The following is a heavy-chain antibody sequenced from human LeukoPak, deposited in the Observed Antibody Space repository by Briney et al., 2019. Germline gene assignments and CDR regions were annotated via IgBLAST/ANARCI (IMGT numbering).Heavy chain of an antibody. Sequence: RTGGFLRLSCAASGFTFSTYSMSWVHQAPGKGLEWVSSLSKSRTYVYYAASVKGRFTISRDNAKHSLFLEMNSLRAEDTAVYYCARDREASDDFNWFDPWGQGTLVTVSS. CDR2: LSKSRTYV. D-gene: IGHD3/OR15-3a*01. V-gene: IGHV3-21*01. CDR3: ARDREASDDFNWFDP. CDR1: GFTFSTYS. J-gene: IGHJ5*02.